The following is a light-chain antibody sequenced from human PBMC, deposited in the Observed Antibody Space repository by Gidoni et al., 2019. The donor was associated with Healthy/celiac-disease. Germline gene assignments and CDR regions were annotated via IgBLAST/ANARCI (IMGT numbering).Light chain of an antibody. J-gene: IGKJ5*01. V-gene: IGKV3-11*01. Sequence: EIVLTQSPATLSLSPGERATLSCRASQSVSSYLAWYQQKPGQAPRLLIYDASNRATGIPARFSGSGSGTDFTLTISSLEPEDCAVYYCQQRSNWPITFXXXTRLEIK. CDR3: QQRSNWPIT. CDR2: DAS. CDR1: QSVSSY.